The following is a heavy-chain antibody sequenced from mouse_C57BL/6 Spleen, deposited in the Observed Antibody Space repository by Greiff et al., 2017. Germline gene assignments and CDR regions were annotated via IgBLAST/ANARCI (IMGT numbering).Heavy chain of an antibody. Sequence: FQLQQSGPELVKPGASVKISCKASGYAFRSSWRNWVKRRPGKGLGWIGRFFPGDGDTNNNGKFKGKATLTVDKSSSTAYVQLSSLTSEDSAVYFCARRDYYGFDYWGQGTTLTVSS. CDR2: FFPGDGDT. CDR3: ARRDYYGFDY. J-gene: IGHJ2*01. V-gene: IGHV1-82*01. CDR1: GYAFRSSW. D-gene: IGHD1-1*01.